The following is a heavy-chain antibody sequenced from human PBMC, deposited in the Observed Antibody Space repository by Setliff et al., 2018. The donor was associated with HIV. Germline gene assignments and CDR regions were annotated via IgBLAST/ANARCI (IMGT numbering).Heavy chain of an antibody. Sequence: TLSLTCTVSGDSISSYYWSWIRQPPGKGLEWIGYIYPSGITDYNPSLTSRVTISGDTSKNQFSLKLSSVTAADTAVYYCARDRRGYYYGSGSCYMDVWGTGTTVTVSS. V-gene: IGHV4-4*08. J-gene: IGHJ6*03. D-gene: IGHD3-10*01. CDR2: IYPSGIT. CDR1: GDSISSYY. CDR3: ARDRRGYYYGSGSCYMDV.